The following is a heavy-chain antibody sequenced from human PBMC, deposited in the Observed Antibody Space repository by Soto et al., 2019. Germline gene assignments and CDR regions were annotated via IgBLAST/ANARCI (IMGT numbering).Heavy chain of an antibody. CDR3: ARDGRNYYDEEYFQH. J-gene: IGHJ1*01. Sequence: GASVKVSCKASGYTFTSYGISWVRQAPGQGLERMGWISAYNGNTNYAQKLQGRVTMTTDTSTSTAYMELRSLRSDDTAVYYCARDGRNYYDEEYFQHWGQGTLVTVSS. CDR1: GYTFTSYG. V-gene: IGHV1-18*04. D-gene: IGHD3-22*01. CDR2: ISAYNGNT.